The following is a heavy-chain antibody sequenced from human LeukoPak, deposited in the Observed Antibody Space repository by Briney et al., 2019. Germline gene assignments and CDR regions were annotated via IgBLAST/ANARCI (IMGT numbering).Heavy chain of an antibody. CDR1: GGSLSNYY. J-gene: IGHJ4*02. V-gene: IGHV4-4*07. Sequence: SETLSLTCTVSGGSLSNYYWSWVRQPAGKGLEWIGRIYGSGIADYNASLRSRVTMSIDKSQNQFSLKLTSVTAADTAVYYCAREGPLFCGTDCFSFWGQGTLVTVSS. D-gene: IGHD2-21*02. CDR3: AREGPLFCGTDCFSF. CDR2: IYGSGIA.